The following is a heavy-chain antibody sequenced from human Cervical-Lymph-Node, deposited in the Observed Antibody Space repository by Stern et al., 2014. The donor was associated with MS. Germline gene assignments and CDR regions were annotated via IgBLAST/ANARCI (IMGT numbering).Heavy chain of an antibody. CDR2: INTSTGDA. D-gene: IGHD2-8*01. V-gene: IGHV7-4-1*02. CDR3: ATQGARGFGVSPTGY. CDR1: GYSFTTSA. J-gene: IGHJ4*02. Sequence: QVQLVQSGSELKKPGASVKVSCKTSGYSFTTSALNWVRQAPGQGLEWIGCINTSTGDALYSQAFAGRFVFSLDTSVRTAYLQINILKPEDSAIYYCATQGARGFGVSPTGYWGQGTLVTVSS.